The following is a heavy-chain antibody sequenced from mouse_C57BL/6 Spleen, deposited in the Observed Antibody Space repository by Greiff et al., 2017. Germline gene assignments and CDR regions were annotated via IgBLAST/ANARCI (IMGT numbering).Heavy chain of an antibody. V-gene: IGHV1-76*01. Sequence: VQLQQSGAELVRPGASVKLSCKASGYTFTDYYINWVKQRPGQGLEWIARIYPGSGNTYYNEKFKGKATLTAEKSSSTAYMQRSSLTSEDSAVYFGAVFYYYGSSYAMDYWGQGTSVTVSS. CDR3: AVFYYYGSSYAMDY. J-gene: IGHJ4*01. CDR1: GYTFTDYY. D-gene: IGHD1-1*01. CDR2: IYPGSGNT.